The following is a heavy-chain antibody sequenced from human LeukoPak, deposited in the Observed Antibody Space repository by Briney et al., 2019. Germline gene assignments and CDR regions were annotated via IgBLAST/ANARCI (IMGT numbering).Heavy chain of an antibody. V-gene: IGHV4-61*02. J-gene: IGHJ6*03. CDR3: AREKDDYNFWTGGYYYMDV. Sequence: SQTLSFTCTVSDGSISGGSYYWSWIRQPAGKGLEWIGRIYASGSTDYNPSLKSRLTISVDTSKNQFSLRLTSVTAADTAVYYCAREKDDYNFWTGGYYYMDVWGKGTTVTVSS. D-gene: IGHD3-3*01. CDR1: DGSISGGSYY. CDR2: IYASGST.